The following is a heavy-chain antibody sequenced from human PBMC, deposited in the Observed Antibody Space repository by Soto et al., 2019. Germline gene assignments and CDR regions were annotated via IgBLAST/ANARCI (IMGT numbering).Heavy chain of an antibody. Sequence: GGSLRLSCAASGFTFSSYGMHWVRQAPGKGLEWVAVISYDGSNKYYADSVKGRFTISRDNSKNTLYLQMNSLRAEDTAVYYCAKDRSSSWQNAFDIWGQGTMVTVSS. V-gene: IGHV3-30*18. D-gene: IGHD6-13*01. CDR3: AKDRSSSWQNAFDI. CDR1: GFTFSSYG. CDR2: ISYDGSNK. J-gene: IGHJ3*02.